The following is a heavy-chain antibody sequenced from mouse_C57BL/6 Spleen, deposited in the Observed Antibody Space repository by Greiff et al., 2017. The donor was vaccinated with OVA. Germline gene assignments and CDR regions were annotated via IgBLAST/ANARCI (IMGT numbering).Heavy chain of an antibody. CDR1: GFTFSSYA. J-gene: IGHJ1*03. CDR2: ISSGGDYI. Sequence: EVMLVESGEGLVKPGGSLKLSCAASGFTFSSYAMSWVRQTPEKRLEWVAYISSGGDYIYYADTVKGRFTISRDNARNTLYLQMSRLKSEDAAMYYCTRDENYYYGSSRYFDVWGTGTTVTVSS. D-gene: IGHD1-1*01. V-gene: IGHV5-9-1*02. CDR3: TRDENYYYGSSRYFDV.